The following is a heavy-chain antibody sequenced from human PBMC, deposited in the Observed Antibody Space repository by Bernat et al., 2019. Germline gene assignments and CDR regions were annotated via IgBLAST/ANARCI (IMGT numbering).Heavy chain of an antibody. J-gene: IGHJ3*02. D-gene: IGHD4-17*01. V-gene: IGHV3-33*01. CDR2: IWYDGSNK. CDR3: ARDLSGRSGDFDI. CDR1: GFTFSSYG. Sequence: QVQLVESGGGVVQPGRSLRLSCAASGFTFSSYGMHWVRQAPGKGLEWVAVIWYDGSNKSYPDSVKGRFTISRDNSKNTLYLQMNSLRAEDTAVYYCARDLSGRSGDFDIWGQGTMVTVSS.